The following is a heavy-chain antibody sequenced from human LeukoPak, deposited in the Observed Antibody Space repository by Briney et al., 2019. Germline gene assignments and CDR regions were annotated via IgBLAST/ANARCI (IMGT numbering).Heavy chain of an antibody. Sequence: GGSLRLSCAASGFTFSNAWMSWVRQAPGKGLEWVGRIKSKTDGGTTDYAAPVKGRFTISRDDSKNTLYLQMNSLKTEDTAVYYCTTEGLVVPAAALDYWGQGTLVTVSS. CDR1: GFTFSNAW. CDR2: IKSKTDGGTT. J-gene: IGHJ4*02. V-gene: IGHV3-15*01. D-gene: IGHD2-2*01. CDR3: TTEGLVVPAAALDY.